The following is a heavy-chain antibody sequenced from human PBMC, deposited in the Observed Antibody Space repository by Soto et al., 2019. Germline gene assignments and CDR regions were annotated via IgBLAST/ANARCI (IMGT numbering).Heavy chain of an antibody. J-gene: IGHJ6*02. CDR1: GFTFSSYA. D-gene: IGHD6-13*01. CDR3: AKEPYSFTWYGSNGLDV. CDR2: ISDSGGST. V-gene: IGHV3-23*01. Sequence: GSLRLSCAASGFTFSSYAMSWVRQAPGKGLEWVSGISDSGGSTYYADSVKGRFTISRDNSENTLYLQMKSLRPEDTAVYYCAKEPYSFTWYGSNGLDVWGQGTTVTVSS.